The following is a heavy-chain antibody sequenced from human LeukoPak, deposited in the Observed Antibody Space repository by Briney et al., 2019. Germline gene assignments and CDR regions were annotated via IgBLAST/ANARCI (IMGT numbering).Heavy chain of an antibody. CDR1: GFTFSSYG. J-gene: IGHJ4*02. D-gene: IGHD6-13*01. CDR3: ARESAAAGSFDY. V-gene: IGHV3-33*01. CDR2: IWYDGSNK. Sequence: QPGRSLRLSCAASGFTFSSYGMHWVRQAPGKGLEWVAVIWYDGSNKYYADSVKGRFTISRDNSKNTLYLQMNSLRAEDTAVYYCARESAAAGSFDYWGQGTLVTVSS.